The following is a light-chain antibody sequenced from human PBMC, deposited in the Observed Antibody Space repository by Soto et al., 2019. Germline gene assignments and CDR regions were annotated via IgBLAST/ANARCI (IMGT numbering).Light chain of an antibody. Sequence: DIQMTQSPTSLSASVGDRVTITCRASQGIRNFVAWYQQKPRQAPKLLIYAASTLQSGVPSRFSGSGSGTDFTLTINSLQPEDVATYSCQKYSSVPVFGPGTKVEIK. CDR2: AAS. CDR3: QKYSSVPV. V-gene: IGKV1-27*01. CDR1: QGIRNF. J-gene: IGKJ3*01.